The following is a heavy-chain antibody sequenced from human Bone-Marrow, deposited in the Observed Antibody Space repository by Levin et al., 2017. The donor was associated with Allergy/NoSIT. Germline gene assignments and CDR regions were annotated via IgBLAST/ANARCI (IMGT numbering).Heavy chain of an antibody. CDR2: ISSSSSYI. D-gene: IGHD3-16*02. CDR3: ARSFRRGTFGGVIVMRKFDY. Sequence: PGGSLRLSCAASGFTFSSYSMNWVRQAPGKGLEWVSSISSSSSYIYYADSVKGRFTISRDNAKNSLYLQMNSLRAEDTAVYYCARSFRRGTFGGVIVMRKFDYWGQGTLVTVSS. V-gene: IGHV3-21*01. CDR1: GFTFSSYS. J-gene: IGHJ4*02.